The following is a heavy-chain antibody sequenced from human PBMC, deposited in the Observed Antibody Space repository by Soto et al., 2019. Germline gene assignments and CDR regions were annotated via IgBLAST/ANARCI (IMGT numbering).Heavy chain of an antibody. CDR1: GGSMSDFF. D-gene: IGHD3-10*01. CDR2: VYYLGIT. J-gene: IGHJ4*02. Sequence: SETLSLTFSVSGGSMSDFFWSWIRQSPERGLEWIGYVYYLGITDYNPSLKSRVTISVDTSKRQFSLRLSSVTAADAAIYYCARDGYDGSGSPYPAYWGPGTQVTVSS. V-gene: IGHV4-59*01. CDR3: ARDGYDGSGSPYPAY.